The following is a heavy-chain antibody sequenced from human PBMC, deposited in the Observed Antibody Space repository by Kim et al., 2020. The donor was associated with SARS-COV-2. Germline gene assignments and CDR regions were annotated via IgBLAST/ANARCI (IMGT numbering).Heavy chain of an antibody. J-gene: IGHJ4*02. Sequence: ADSVKGRFTISRGNSKNTVYLQMNSLRAEDTAVYYCAKRESSGWRPFDCWGQGTLVTVSS. D-gene: IGHD6-19*01. CDR3: AKRESSGWRPFDC. V-gene: IGHV3-23*01.